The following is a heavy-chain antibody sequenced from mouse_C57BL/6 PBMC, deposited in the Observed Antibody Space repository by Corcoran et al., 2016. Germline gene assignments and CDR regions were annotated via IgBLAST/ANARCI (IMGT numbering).Heavy chain of an antibody. V-gene: IGHV5-17*01. CDR1: GFTFSSYS. Sequence: EVQLVESGGGLVQPGGSLRLSCAASGFTFSSYSMNWVRQDPGKGLEWVSSISRSNRYIYDADSPKCRFTISRAKAKTSLFLHMNSLIADDTAVYYCASGPPLNYWGQGTLVTVSS. D-gene: IGHD3-1*01. CDR3: ASGPPLNY. CDR2: ISRSNRYI. J-gene: IGHJ4*01.